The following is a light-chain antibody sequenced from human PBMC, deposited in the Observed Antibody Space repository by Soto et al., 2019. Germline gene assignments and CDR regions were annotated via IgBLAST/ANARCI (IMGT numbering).Light chain of an antibody. J-gene: IGKJ1*01. CDR1: QIVRSTY. V-gene: IGKV3-20*01. CDR3: QHYGNSLWT. CDR2: DAS. Sequence: VLTQSPGTLSLSPGESVTLSCRASQIVRSTYLAWYQQKPGQAPRLLIYDASSRATDIPDRFSGSGSGTEFTLTISGLEPEDFAVYYCQHYGNSLWTFGQGTRVIFK.